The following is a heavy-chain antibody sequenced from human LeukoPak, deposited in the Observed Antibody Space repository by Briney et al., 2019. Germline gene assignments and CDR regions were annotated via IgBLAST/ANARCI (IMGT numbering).Heavy chain of an antibody. V-gene: IGHV4-59*12. CDR3: ARDLRAGLLPLEDY. CDR2: IYYSGST. CDR1: GGSISSYY. J-gene: IGHJ4*02. Sequence: SETLSLTCTVSGGSISSYYWSWIRQPPGKGLEWIGYIYYSGSTNYNPSLKSRVTISVDTSKNQFSLKLSSVTAADTAVYYCARDLRAGLLPLEDYWGQGTLVTVSS. D-gene: IGHD4-17*01.